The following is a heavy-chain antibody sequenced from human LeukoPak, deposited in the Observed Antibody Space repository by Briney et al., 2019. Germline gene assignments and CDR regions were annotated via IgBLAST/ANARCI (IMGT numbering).Heavy chain of an antibody. J-gene: IGHJ4*02. CDR2: ISGSGGSA. CDR3: AKVHRAYDYDSGSYYDSGFDY. Sequence: GGSLRLSCAASGFTFSGYAMSWVRQAPGKGLEWVSNISGSGGSAYYADSVKGRCTISRDNSKNTLYLQMNSLRAEDTAIYYSAKVHRAYDYDSGSYYDSGFDYWGQGTLVTVSS. D-gene: IGHD3-10*01. V-gene: IGHV3-23*01. CDR1: GFTFSGYA.